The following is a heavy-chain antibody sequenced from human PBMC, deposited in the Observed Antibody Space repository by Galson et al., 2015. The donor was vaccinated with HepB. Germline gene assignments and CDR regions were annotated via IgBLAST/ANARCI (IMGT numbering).Heavy chain of an antibody. J-gene: IGHJ4*02. CDR2: LSNSDIR. CDR3: AKAYAPVGSSNYLHFDR. Sequence: SLRLSCAASEFTINNYAMNWVRQAPGKGLEWVSTLSNSDIRYTDPVNGRFIISRDNSQNTVFLQMNSLRVEDTAVYYCAKAYAPVGSSNYLHFDRWGQGTLVTVSS. V-gene: IGHV3-23*01. D-gene: IGHD4-11*01. CDR1: EFTINNYA.